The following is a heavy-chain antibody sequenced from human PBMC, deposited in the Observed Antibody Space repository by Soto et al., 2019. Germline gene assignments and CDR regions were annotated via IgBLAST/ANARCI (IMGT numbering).Heavy chain of an antibody. Sequence: GSGPTLVNPTETLTLTCTVSGFSLSNARMGVSWIRQPPGKALEWLAHIFSNDEKSYSTSLKSRLTISKDTSKSQVVLTMANMDPVDTATYYCARILFIAAAGTGDNWFDPWGQGTLVTVS. CDR2: IFSNDEK. D-gene: IGHD6-13*01. CDR1: GFSLSNARMG. V-gene: IGHV2-26*01. CDR3: ARILFIAAAGTGDNWFDP. J-gene: IGHJ5*02.